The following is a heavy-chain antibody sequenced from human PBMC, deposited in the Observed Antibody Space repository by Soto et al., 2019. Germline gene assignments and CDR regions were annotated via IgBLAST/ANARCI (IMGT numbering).Heavy chain of an antibody. CDR3: AKGFSYSVIDY. Sequence: GGSMRLSCVADRFSFNNFVMHWFRQAPGKGLEWVAVISYDGSNKYYADSVKGRFTISRDNSKNTLYLQMSSLRAEDTAVYYCAKGFSYSVIDYWGQGT. V-gene: IGHV3-30*18. CDR2: ISYDGSNK. CDR1: RFSFNNFV. J-gene: IGHJ4*02. D-gene: IGHD5-18*01.